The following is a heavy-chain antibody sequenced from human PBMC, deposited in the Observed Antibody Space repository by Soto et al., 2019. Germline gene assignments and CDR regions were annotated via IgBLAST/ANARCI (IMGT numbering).Heavy chain of an antibody. V-gene: IGHV1-8*01. CDR1: GYTFTSYD. CDR3: ARVHTVTTYFDV. J-gene: IGHJ2*01. CDR2: INPNSGNT. D-gene: IGHD4-17*01. Sequence: QVQLVQSGAEVGKPGASVKVSCKASGYTFTSYDINWVRQASGQGLEWMGWINPNSGNTGSAQRLQGRLTMTRNTSINTAYMELTSLTSEDAAVYYCARVHTVTTYFDVWGRGTLVAVSS.